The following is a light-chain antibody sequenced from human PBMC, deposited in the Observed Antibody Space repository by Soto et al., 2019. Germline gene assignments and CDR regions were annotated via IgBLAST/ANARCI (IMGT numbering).Light chain of an antibody. Sequence: VLSQSPGALSLSPGETLSLSCRSSQSVSSSLLAWYQQKPGQAPRLLIYAASTRAAGIPARFSGSGSGTDFTLTISSLQSEDFAIYYCQQYYDWPITFGQGTRLEI. CDR3: QQYYDWPIT. CDR2: AAS. J-gene: IGKJ5*01. V-gene: IGKV3-15*01. CDR1: QSVSSS.